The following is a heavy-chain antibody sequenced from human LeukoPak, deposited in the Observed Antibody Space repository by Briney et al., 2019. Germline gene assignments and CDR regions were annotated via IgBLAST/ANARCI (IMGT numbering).Heavy chain of an antibody. D-gene: IGHD3-16*01. CDR2: ISGSGGST. Sequence: GGSLRLSCAASGFTFSSYAMSWVRQAPGKGLEWVSAISGSGGSTYYADSVKGRFTISRDNSKNTLYLQMNSLRAEATAVYYCAKDRVRYISENFDYWGQGTLVTVSS. CDR1: GFTFSSYA. J-gene: IGHJ4*02. V-gene: IGHV3-23*01. CDR3: AKDRVRYISENFDY.